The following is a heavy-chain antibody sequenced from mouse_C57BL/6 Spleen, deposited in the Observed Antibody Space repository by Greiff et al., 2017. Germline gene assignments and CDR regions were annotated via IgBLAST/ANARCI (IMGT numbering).Heavy chain of an antibody. CDR3: ARSPNLFYAMDY. J-gene: IGHJ4*01. D-gene: IGHD1-1*01. CDR2: IYPRSGNT. V-gene: IGHV1-81*01. CDR1: GYTFTSYG. Sequence: VQLQQSGAELARPGASVKLSCKASGYTFTSYGISWVKQRTGQGLEWIGEIYPRSGNTYYNEKFKGKATLTADKSSSTAYMQLSSLTSEDSAVYYCARSPNLFYAMDYWGQGTSVTVSS.